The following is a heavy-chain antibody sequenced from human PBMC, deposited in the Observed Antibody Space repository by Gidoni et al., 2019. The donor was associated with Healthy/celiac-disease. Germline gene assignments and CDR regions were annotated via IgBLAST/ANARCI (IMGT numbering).Heavy chain of an antibody. Sequence: EVQLVESGGGLVQPGGSLRLSCAASGFTFSSYSMNWVRQAPGKGLEWVSYISSSSSTIYYADSVKGRFTISRDNAKNSLYLQMNSLRDEDTAVYYCARNEVVVVPAAIQDAFDIWGQGTMVTVSS. CDR2: ISSSSSTI. CDR3: ARNEVVVVPAAIQDAFDI. V-gene: IGHV3-48*02. CDR1: GFTFSSYS. D-gene: IGHD2-2*02. J-gene: IGHJ3*02.